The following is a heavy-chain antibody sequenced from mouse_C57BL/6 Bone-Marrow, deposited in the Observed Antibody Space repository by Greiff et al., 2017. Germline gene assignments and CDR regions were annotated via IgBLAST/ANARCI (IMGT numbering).Heavy chain of an antibody. CDR3: ASFTTVVARDY. CDR1: GFSLTSYG. Sequence: VQLQESGPGLVQPSQSLSITCTVSGFSLTSYGVHWVRQSPGKGLEWLGVIWSGGSTDYNAAFISSLSISKDNSKSQVFFKMNSLQADDTAKYYCASFTTVVARDYWGQGTSVTVSS. CDR2: IWSGGST. J-gene: IGHJ4*01. D-gene: IGHD1-1*01. V-gene: IGHV2-2*01.